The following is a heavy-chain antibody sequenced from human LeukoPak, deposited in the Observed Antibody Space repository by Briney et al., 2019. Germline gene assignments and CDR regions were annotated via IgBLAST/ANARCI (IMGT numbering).Heavy chain of an antibody. Sequence: GGSLRLSCAASGFTFSSYGMHWVRQAPGKGLEWVAVISYDGSNKYYADSVKGRFTISRDKTKNTLYLQMNSLRAEDTAVYYCAKSSYYDASGYYREFYFDSWGQGTLVTASS. V-gene: IGHV3-30*18. CDR3: AKSSYYDASGYYREFYFDS. CDR2: ISYDGSNK. J-gene: IGHJ4*02. D-gene: IGHD3-22*01. CDR1: GFTFSSYG.